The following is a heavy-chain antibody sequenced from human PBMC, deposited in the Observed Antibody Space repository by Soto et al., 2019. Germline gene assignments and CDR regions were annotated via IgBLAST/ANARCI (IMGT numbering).Heavy chain of an antibody. V-gene: IGHV1-8*01. Sequence: ASVKVSCKASGYTFTRYDINWVRQATGQGLEWMGRMNPNSGNTGYAQKFQGRVTMTRNTSISTAYMELSSLRSEDTAVYYCARGGSSWSTFAYWGQGTRVTVAS. J-gene: IGHJ4*02. CDR2: MNPNSGNT. CDR1: GYTFTRYD. CDR3: ARGGSSWSTFAY. D-gene: IGHD6-13*01.